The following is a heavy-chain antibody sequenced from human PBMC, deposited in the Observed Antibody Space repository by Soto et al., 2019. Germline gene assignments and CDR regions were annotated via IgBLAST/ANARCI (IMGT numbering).Heavy chain of an antibody. V-gene: IGHV1-2*02. J-gene: IGHJ6*02. D-gene: IGHD2-2*01. Sequence: ASLKVLFKASGYTFTGDYIHWVREAPGQWLELMGWINPQTGGTSYAQKFQGRVTFSRDTCINPAYLELTRVRFDDAAVYFCARERYQVISDGIDVWSQETTVTGLL. CDR3: ARERYQVISDGIDV. CDR2: INPQTGGT. CDR1: GYTFTGDY.